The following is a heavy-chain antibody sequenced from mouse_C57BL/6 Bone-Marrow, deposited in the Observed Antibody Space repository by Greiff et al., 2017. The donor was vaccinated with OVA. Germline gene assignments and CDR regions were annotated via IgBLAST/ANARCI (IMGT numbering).Heavy chain of an antibody. CDR1: GYSITSGSY. V-gene: IGHV3-6*01. J-gene: IGHJ2*01. Sequence: VQLKESGPGLVKPSQSLSLTCSVTGYSITSGSYWTWIRQFPGNKLEWMGYISYDGSNNYNPSLKNRISITRDTSKNQFFLKLNSVTTEDTATYYCARYYYGSSFFDYWGQGTTLTVSS. D-gene: IGHD1-1*01. CDR3: ARYYYGSSFFDY. CDR2: ISYDGSN.